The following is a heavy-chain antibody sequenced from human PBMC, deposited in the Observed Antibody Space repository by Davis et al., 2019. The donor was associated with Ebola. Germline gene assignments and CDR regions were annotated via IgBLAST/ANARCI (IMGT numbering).Heavy chain of an antibody. D-gene: IGHD1-26*01. V-gene: IGHV4-39*01. Sequence: MPSETLSLTCTVSGGSISSSSYYWGWIRQPPVKGLEWIGNIYSSGSTYYNPSLKSRVTISVDTSKNQFSLKLSSATAADTAVYYCARPWYSGTYYDAYDIWGQGTMVAVSS. CDR3: ARPWYSGTYYDAYDI. J-gene: IGHJ3*02. CDR1: GGSISSSSYY. CDR2: IYSSGST.